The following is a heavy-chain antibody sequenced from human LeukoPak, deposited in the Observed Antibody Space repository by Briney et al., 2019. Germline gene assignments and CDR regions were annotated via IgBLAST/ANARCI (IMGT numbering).Heavy chain of an antibody. D-gene: IGHD3-16*01. CDR3: ARGGGLDV. V-gene: IGHV3-7*03. J-gene: IGHJ6*02. CDR2: INHNGNVN. CDR1: GFTFSSYW. Sequence: GGSLRLSCAASGFTFSSYWMNWARQAPGKGLEWVASINHNGNVNYYVDSVKGRFTISRDNAQTSLYLQMSNWRAEAPAVYFPARGGGLDVWGQGATVTVSS.